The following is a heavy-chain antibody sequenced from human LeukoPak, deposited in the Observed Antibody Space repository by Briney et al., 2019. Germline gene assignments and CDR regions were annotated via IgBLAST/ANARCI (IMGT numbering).Heavy chain of an antibody. V-gene: IGHV3-23*01. J-gene: IGHJ4*02. Sequence: GGSLRLSCAAPGLTFSTYDINWVRQAPGKGLESVAAIKGSGSSTFYADSVRGWFTISRDNSKSTLYLQMNSLRGDDTAFYYCAKSYSTGWYSHAGWGQGTLVTVSS. CDR3: AKSYSTGWYSHAG. CDR1: GLTFSTYD. D-gene: IGHD6-19*01. CDR2: IKGSGSST.